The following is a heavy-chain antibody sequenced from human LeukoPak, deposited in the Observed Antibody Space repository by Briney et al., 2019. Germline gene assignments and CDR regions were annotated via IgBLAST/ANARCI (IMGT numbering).Heavy chain of an antibody. CDR3: AKEGPDSYGLNYYYYYYMDV. CDR1: GFTVSSYY. D-gene: IGHD5-18*01. CDR2: ISGSGGST. V-gene: IGHV3-23*01. J-gene: IGHJ6*03. Sequence: DPGGSLRLSCAASGFTVSSYYMSWVRQAPGKGLEWVSAISGSGGSTYYADSVKGRFTISRDNSKNTPYLQMNSLRAEDTAVYYCAKEGPDSYGLNYYYYYYMDVWGKGTTVTVSS.